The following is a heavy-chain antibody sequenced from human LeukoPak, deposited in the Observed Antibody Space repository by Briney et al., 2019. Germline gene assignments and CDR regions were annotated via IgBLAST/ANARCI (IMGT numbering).Heavy chain of an antibody. CDR3: ARGALKLLWFREPSFCYFDY. D-gene: IGHD3-10*01. V-gene: IGHV1-2*02. CDR2: INPNSGGT. Sequence: ASVKVSCEASGYTFTGYYMHWVRQASGHRLEWMGWINPNSGGTIYEQKFQGRVTMTRDPSISTAYMALGRLRSDDTAVYYCARGALKLLWFREPSFCYFDYWGQGTLVTVSS. CDR1: GYTFTGYY. J-gene: IGHJ4*02.